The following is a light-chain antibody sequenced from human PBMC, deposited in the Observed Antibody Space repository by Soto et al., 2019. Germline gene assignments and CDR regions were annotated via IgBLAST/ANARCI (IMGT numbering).Light chain of an antibody. CDR1: SSYVGGYNY. Sequence: QSALTQPRSVSGSPGQSVTLSCTGTSSYVGGYNYVSWYQQHPGKAPKLMIYDVITRPSGVPDRFSGSKSGNTASLTISGLQAEDEADYYCCSYAGSYTFVFATGTKLTVL. J-gene: IGLJ1*01. CDR3: CSYAGSYTFV. CDR2: DVI. V-gene: IGLV2-11*01.